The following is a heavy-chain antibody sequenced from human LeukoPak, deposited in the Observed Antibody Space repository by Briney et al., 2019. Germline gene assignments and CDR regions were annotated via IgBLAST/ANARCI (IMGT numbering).Heavy chain of an antibody. CDR3: ARSSSGWYYYYGMDV. CDR1: GFTFSSYA. V-gene: IGHV3-23*01. J-gene: IGHJ6*02. D-gene: IGHD6-19*01. CDR2: ISGSGGST. Sequence: GGSLRLSCAASGFTFSSYAMSWVRQAPGKGLEWVSAISGSGGSTYYADSVKGRFTISRDNAKNSLYLQMNSLRAEDTAVYYCARSSSGWYYYYGMDVWGQGTTVTVSS.